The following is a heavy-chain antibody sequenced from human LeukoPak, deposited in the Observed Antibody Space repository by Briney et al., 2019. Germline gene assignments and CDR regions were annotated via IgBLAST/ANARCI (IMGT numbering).Heavy chain of an antibody. CDR2: ISGSGDST. D-gene: IGHD5-12*01. V-gene: IGHV3-23*01. CDR1: GFTFTRYG. J-gene: IGHJ4*02. CDR3: AKSWLRLGGDY. Sequence: PGGSLRLSCAASGFTFTRYGMSWVRQAPGKGLEWVSGISGSGDSTYYADSVKGRFTISRDNSKNTLYLLMNSLRADDTAVYYCAKSWLRLGGDYWGQGTQVTVSS.